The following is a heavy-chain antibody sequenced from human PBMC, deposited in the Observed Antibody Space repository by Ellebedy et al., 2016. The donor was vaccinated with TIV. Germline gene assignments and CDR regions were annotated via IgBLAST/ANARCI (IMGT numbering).Heavy chain of an antibody. Sequence: GGSLRLXCAASGFIFNEFAMSWVRQVPGQGLEWVATIIWDGDRTTYADSVKGRFTISRDNAKNSLYLQMNSLTDEDTAVYYCARYWSTGSFDSWGQGTLVTVSS. J-gene: IGHJ4*02. D-gene: IGHD1-14*01. CDR2: IIWDGDRT. CDR3: ARYWSTGSFDS. V-gene: IGHV3-20*04. CDR1: GFIFNEFA.